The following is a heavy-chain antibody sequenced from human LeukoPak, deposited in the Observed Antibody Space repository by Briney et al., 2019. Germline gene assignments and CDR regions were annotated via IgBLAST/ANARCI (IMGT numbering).Heavy chain of an antibody. Sequence: TSETLSLTCTVSGGSISSYYWSWIRQPAGKGLEWIGRIYTSGSTNYNPSLKSRVTMSVDTSKNQFSLKLSSVTAADTAVYYCARDAYCSSTSCPFIIPPHYYFDYWGQGTLVTVSS. CDR2: IYTSGST. D-gene: IGHD2-2*01. V-gene: IGHV4-4*07. J-gene: IGHJ4*02. CDR3: ARDAYCSSTSCPFIIPPHYYFDY. CDR1: GGSISSYY.